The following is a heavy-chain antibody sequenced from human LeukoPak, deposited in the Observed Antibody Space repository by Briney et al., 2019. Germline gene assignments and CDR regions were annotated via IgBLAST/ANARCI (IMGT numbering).Heavy chain of an antibody. Sequence: GGSLRLSCAASGFTFSSYSMNWVRQAPGKGLEWVSSISSSSSYIYYADSVKGRFTISRDNAKNSLYLQMNSLRAEDTAVYYCAPAQGDYYDSSGYYYYFDYWGQGTLVTVSS. CDR1: GFTFSSYS. V-gene: IGHV3-21*01. J-gene: IGHJ4*02. CDR3: APAQGDYYDSSGYYYYFDY. D-gene: IGHD3-22*01. CDR2: ISSSSSYI.